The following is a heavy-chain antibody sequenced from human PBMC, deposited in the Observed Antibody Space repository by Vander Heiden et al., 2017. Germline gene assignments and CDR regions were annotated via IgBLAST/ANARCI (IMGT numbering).Heavy chain of an antibody. Sequence: LHLRESGPGLVKHAQTLSPTCRVPSAPLNPYTYSWGWIRQPPGKGLEWLGTIYSRGRTSDNTSLKGRVTLSVDTSETQFSLRLRSVTASDTAVYYCARMKVVLAVNRLFDFWGQGSLVTVS. D-gene: IGHD2-15*01. CDR3: ARMKVVLAVNRLFDF. CDR1: SAPLNPYTYS. J-gene: IGHJ4*02. V-gene: IGHV4-39*01. CDR2: IYSRGRT.